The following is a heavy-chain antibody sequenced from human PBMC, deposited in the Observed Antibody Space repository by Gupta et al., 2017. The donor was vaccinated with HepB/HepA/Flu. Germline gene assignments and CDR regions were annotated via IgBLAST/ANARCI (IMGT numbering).Heavy chain of an antibody. J-gene: IGHJ4*02. CDR3: ARDYYDSSGYYLIDY. Sequence: QVQLVESGGGVVQPGRSLRLSCAASGFTFSRHGMQWVSQAPGKGLEWVAVIWYDGSNKYYADSVKGRFTISRDNSKNTLYLQMNSLRAEDTAVYYCARDYYDSSGYYLIDYWGQGTLVTVSS. D-gene: IGHD3-22*01. CDR1: GFTFSRHG. V-gene: IGHV3-33*01. CDR2: IWYDGSNK.